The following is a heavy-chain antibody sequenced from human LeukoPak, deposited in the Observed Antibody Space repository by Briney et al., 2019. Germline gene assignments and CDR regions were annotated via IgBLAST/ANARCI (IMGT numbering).Heavy chain of an antibody. Sequence: KPSETLSLTCTVSGGSISSSSYYWGWPRQPPGKGLEWIGRIYDSGSTYYNPSLKTRVTISVDTCKNQSSLKLSSVTAADTAVYYCARLEVDSRGPLDYWRQGTLVTVSS. V-gene: IGHV4-39*01. CDR1: GGSISSSSYY. CDR3: ARLEVDSRGPLDY. D-gene: IGHD6-19*01. J-gene: IGHJ4*02. CDR2: IYDSGST.